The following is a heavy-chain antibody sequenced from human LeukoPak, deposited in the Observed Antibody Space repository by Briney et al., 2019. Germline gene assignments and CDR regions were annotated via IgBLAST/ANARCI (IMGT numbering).Heavy chain of an antibody. J-gene: IGHJ4*02. Sequence: GGSLRLSCAASGFTFSSYWMDWVRQAPGKGLVWVSRINSDGSSTSYADSVKGRFTISRDNAKNTLYLQMNSLRAEDTAVYYCARGLNCGGDFTAVLRYWGQGTLVTVSS. D-gene: IGHD2-21*02. V-gene: IGHV3-74*01. CDR3: ARGLNCGGDFTAVLRY. CDR2: INSDGSST. CDR1: GFTFSSYW.